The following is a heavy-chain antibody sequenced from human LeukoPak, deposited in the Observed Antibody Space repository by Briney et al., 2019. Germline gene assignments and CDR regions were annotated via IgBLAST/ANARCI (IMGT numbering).Heavy chain of an antibody. J-gene: IGHJ4*02. CDR1: GGSIRSYY. CDR3: ARDLPVTKGSPGGFDY. CDR2: IYYSGST. Sequence: SETLSLTCTVSGGSIRSYYWSWIRKPPGKGLEWIGYIYYSGSTNYNPSLKSRVTISVGTSKNQFSLKLSSVTAADTAVYYCARDLPVTKGSPGGFDYWGQGTLVTVSS. V-gene: IGHV4-59*01. D-gene: IGHD3-16*01.